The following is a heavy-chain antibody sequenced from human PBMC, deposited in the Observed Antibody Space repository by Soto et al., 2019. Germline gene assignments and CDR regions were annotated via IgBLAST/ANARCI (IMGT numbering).Heavy chain of an antibody. CDR1: GYTLTSYG. V-gene: IGHV1-18*01. J-gene: IGHJ6*02. CDR3: ACGGAGTRRRMDV. D-gene: IGHD6-13*01. Sequence: ASVKFSFKASGYTLTSYGSIWVRQAPGQGLEWMGWISAYNGNTNYAQKLQGRVTMTTDTSTSTAYMELRSLRPDDTAVYYCACGGAGTRRRMDVWGQGTTVTVSS. CDR2: ISAYNGNT.